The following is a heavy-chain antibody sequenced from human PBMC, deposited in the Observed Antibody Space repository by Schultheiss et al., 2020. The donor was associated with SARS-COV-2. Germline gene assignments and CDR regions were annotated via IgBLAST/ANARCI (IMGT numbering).Heavy chain of an antibody. V-gene: IGHV3-23*01. J-gene: IGHJ4*02. Sequence: GGSLRLSCAASGFTFSSYWMHWVRQAPGKGLVWVSAISGSGGSTYYADSVKGRFTISRDNSKNTLYLQMNSLRAEDTAVYYCASTLSGYSYGYFDYWGQGTLVTVSS. CDR3: ASTLSGYSYGYFDY. D-gene: IGHD5-18*01. CDR1: GFTFSSYW. CDR2: ISGSGGST.